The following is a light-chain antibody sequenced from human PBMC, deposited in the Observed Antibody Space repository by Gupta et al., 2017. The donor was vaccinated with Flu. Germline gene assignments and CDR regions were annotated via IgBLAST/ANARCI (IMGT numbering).Light chain of an antibody. CDR1: QSIRIY. CDR2: AAS. V-gene: IGKV1-39*01. J-gene: IGKJ2*01. CDR3: QQSVSTPPS. Sequence: DIQMTQSPSSLSASVGDSVTITCRASQSIRIYLNWYQHKPGTPPKLLIYAASTLQKGVPAKFRGSGSGTDFTLTISRLQPEDFATYYCQQSVSTPPSFGQGTKMEIK.